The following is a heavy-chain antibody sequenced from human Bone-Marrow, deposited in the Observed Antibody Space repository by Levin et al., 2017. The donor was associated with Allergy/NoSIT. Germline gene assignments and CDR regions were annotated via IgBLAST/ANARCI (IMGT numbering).Heavy chain of an antibody. J-gene: IGHJ4*02. Sequence: ETLSLTCAASGFIFSGFGMHWVRQASGKGLEWVGHIRSKANSYATEYAASVKGRFTISRDDSKNTAYLQMNSLKTEDTALYYCTRLFCSSSSCYFDYWGQGTLVTVSS. CDR2: IRSKANSYAT. CDR1: GFIFSGFG. D-gene: IGHD2-2*01. CDR3: TRLFCSSSSCYFDY. V-gene: IGHV3-73*01.